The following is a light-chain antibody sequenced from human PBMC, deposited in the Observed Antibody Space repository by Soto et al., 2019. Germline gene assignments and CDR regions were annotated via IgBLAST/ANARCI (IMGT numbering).Light chain of an antibody. CDR2: DVT. CDR3: TSYAGSNFHVV. Sequence: QSALTQPPSASGSPGQSVTISCTGASSDIGSYNFVSWYQQHPDNAPKLLIYDVTQRPSGVPDRFSGSKSGNTASLTVSGLLADDAADYSCTSYAGSNFHVVLGGGTKLTVL. V-gene: IGLV2-8*01. CDR1: SSDIGSYNF. J-gene: IGLJ3*02.